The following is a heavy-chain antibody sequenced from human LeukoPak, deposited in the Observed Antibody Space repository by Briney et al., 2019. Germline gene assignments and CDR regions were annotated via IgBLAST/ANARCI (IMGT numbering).Heavy chain of an antibody. J-gene: IGHJ4*02. Sequence: ASVKVSCKVSGHTLTELSMHWVRQAPGKGLEWMGGFDPEDGETIYAQKFQGRVTMTEDTSTDTAYMELSSLRSEDTAVYYCATAPYCSSTSCSDYWGQGTLVTVSS. CDR1: GHTLTELS. D-gene: IGHD2-2*01. CDR3: ATAPYCSSTSCSDY. CDR2: FDPEDGET. V-gene: IGHV1-24*01.